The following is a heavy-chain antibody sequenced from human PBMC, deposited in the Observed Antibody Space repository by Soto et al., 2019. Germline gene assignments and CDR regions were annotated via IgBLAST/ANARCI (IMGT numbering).Heavy chain of an antibody. V-gene: IGHV3-23*01. D-gene: IGHD3-22*01. Sequence: GGSLRLSCAASGFTFSRYVMSWVRQAPGKGLEWVSAVSGTGRSTYYADSVRGRFTISRDNSKNTLYLQMNSLRAEDTAVYYCAKTYYYDSSGYSAWGQGTLVTVSS. J-gene: IGHJ5*02. CDR3: AKTYYYDSSGYSA. CDR1: GFTFSRYV. CDR2: VSGTGRST.